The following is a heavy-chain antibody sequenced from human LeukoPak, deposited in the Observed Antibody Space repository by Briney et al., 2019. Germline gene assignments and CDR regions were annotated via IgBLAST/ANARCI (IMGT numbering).Heavy chain of an antibody. D-gene: IGHD1-1*01. CDR1: GFTFSSYS. CDR3: ARFSPGPGHSDAFDI. CDR2: ISSSRSTI. J-gene: IGHJ3*02. Sequence: GGSLRLSCAASGFTFSSYSMNWVRQAPGKGLEWVSYISSSRSTIYYADSVKGRFTISRDNAKNSLYLQMNSLRAEDTAVYYCARFSPGPGHSDAFDIWGQGTMVTVSS. V-gene: IGHV3-48*04.